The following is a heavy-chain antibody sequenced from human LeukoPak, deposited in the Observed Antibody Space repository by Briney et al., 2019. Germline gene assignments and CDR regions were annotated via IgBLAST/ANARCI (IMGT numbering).Heavy chain of an antibody. CDR1: GFTFSNAW. CDR3: AKSKDNPLYYFDN. CDR2: ISGNGDST. Sequence: GGSLRLSCAASGFTFSNAWMSWVRQAPGRGLEWVSTISGNGDSTSYAHSVKGRFTISRDNSKNTLYLQMNSLRAEDTAVYYCAKSKDNPLYYFDNWGQGTLVTVSS. J-gene: IGHJ4*02. V-gene: IGHV3-23*01.